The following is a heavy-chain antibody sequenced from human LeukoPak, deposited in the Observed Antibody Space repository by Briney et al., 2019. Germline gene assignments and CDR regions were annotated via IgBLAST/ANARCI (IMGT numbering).Heavy chain of an antibody. Sequence: ASVKVSCKASGYTFTSYGISWVRQAPGQGLEWMGWISXYNGNTNXXXXXXXXVTMTTDTSTSTAYMELRSLRSDDTAVYYCAXXXXRGXXXXLDYWGQGTLVTXSS. J-gene: IGHJ4*02. CDR3: AXXXXRGXXXXLDY. D-gene: IGHD3-10*01. V-gene: IGHV1-18*01. CDR1: GYTFTSYG. CDR2: ISXYNGNT.